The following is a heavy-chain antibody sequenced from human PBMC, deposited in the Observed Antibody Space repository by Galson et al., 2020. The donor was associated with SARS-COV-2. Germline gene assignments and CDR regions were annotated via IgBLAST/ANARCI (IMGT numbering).Heavy chain of an antibody. J-gene: IGHJ6*02. CDR2: MNPNSGNT. CDR1: GYTFTSYD. Sequence: ASVKVSCKASGYTFTSYDINWVRQATGQGLEWMGWMNPNSGNTGYAQKFQGRVTMTRNTSISTAYMELSSLRSEDTAVYYCARGGNNWNYVYYGMDVWGQGTTVTVSS. D-gene: IGHD1-20*01. V-gene: IGHV1-8*02. CDR3: ARGGNNWNYVYYGMDV.